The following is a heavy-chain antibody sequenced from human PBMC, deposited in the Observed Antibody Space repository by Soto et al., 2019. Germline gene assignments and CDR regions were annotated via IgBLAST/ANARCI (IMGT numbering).Heavy chain of an antibody. CDR3: ARDQYDFRSGSYYYAMEV. J-gene: IGHJ6*02. CDR1: GGSVISESHY. Sequence: SETLSLTCTVSGGSVISESHYFTWIRQTPWKGLEWIGYIYYTGSTNYNPSLKGRVTMSVDTSRDQVSLRLRSVTRADTAVYYCARDQYDFRSGSYYYAMEVWGQGTKVTVSS. V-gene: IGHV4-61*01. CDR2: IYYTGST. D-gene: IGHD3-3*01.